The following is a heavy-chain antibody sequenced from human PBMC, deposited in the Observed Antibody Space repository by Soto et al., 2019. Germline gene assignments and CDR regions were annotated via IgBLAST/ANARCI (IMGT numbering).Heavy chain of an antibody. CDR2: IIPVFDTP. J-gene: IGHJ4*02. CDR1: GDSFSSHA. D-gene: IGHD6-13*01. V-gene: IGHV1-69*06. Sequence: GASVKVSCKSSGDSFSSHAITWVRQAPGQGLEWMGGIIPVFDTPTYARRFQDRVTITADKSTNTSYMELRSLRSEDTAVYYCARGGALSTSWYWGDCLDSWGQGTQVTVSS. CDR3: ARGGALSTSWYWGDCLDS.